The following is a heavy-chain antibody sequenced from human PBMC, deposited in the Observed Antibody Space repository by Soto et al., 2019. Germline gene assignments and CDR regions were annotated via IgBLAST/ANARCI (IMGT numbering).Heavy chain of an antibody. CDR1: GGSIRSYY. J-gene: IGHJ4*02. Sequence: SETLSLTCIVSGGSIRSYYWSWIRQPPGKGLEWIGNVYDSGDTNYNPSLKSRVRISVDTSKNQFSLDLSSVTAADTAVYYCAAITMIVVVMGWGQGTLVTVSS. V-gene: IGHV4-59*08. CDR2: VYDSGDT. D-gene: IGHD3-22*01. CDR3: AAITMIVVVMG.